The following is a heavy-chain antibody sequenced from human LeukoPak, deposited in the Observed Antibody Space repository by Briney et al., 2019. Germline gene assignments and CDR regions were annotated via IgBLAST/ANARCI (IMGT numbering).Heavy chain of an antibody. CDR1: GGCISSYY. D-gene: IGHD1-26*01. CDR2: IYYSGST. V-gene: IGHV4-59*01. Sequence: SETLSLTYTVSGGCISSYYWRCLRQHPGKGLEWIGYIYYSGSTNYNPSLKSRVTISVDTSKNQFSLKLSSVTAADTAVYYCARVLQWANWFDPRGQGTLVTVSS. J-gene: IGHJ5*02. CDR3: ARVLQWANWFDP.